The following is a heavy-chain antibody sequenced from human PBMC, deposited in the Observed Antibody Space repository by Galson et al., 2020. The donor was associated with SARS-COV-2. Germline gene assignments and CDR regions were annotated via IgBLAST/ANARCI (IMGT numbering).Heavy chain of an antibody. V-gene: IGHV3-33*01. D-gene: IGHD1-26*01. CDR3: ARDYSVSPFDP. CDR2: IWYDGSNK. Sequence: GGSLRLSCAASGFTFSSYGMHWVRQAPGKGLEWVAVIWYDGSNKYYADSVKGRFTISRDNSKNTLYLQMNSLRAEDTAVYYCARDYSVSPFDPWGQGTLVTVSS. J-gene: IGHJ5*02. CDR1: GFTFSSYG.